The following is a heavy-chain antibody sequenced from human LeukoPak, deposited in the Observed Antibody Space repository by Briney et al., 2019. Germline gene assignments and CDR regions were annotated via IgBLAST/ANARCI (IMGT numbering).Heavy chain of an antibody. J-gene: IGHJ5*02. CDR2: IYTSGST. Sequence: MPSETLSLTCTVSGGSISSYYWTWIRQPAGKGLEWIGRIYTSGSTNYNPPLKSRVTISVDTSKDQFPLKLRSVTAADTAVYYCAREVLSMVRGVIPKEAWGWFDPWGQGTLVTVSS. CDR3: AREVLSMVRGVIPKEAWGWFDP. D-gene: IGHD3-10*01. CDR1: GGSISSYY. V-gene: IGHV4-4*07.